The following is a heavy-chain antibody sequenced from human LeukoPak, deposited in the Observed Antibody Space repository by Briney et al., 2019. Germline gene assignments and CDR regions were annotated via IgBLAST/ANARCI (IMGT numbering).Heavy chain of an antibody. J-gene: IGHJ4*02. CDR3: ARAPNPDFFDD. Sequence: SETLSLTCTVSGGSISSGGYYWSWIRQHPGKGLEWIGYIYYSGSTNYNPSLKSRVTISVDTSRNQFSLKLSSVTAADTAVYYCARAPNPDFFDDWGQGTLVTVSS. V-gene: IGHV4-61*08. CDR1: GGSISSGGYY. CDR2: IYYSGST. D-gene: IGHD2-8*01.